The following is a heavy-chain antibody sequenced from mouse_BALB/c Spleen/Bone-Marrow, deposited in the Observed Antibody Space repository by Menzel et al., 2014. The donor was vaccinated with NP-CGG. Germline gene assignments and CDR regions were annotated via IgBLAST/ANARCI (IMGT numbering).Heavy chain of an antibody. J-gene: IGHJ3*01. V-gene: IGHV4-1*02. CDR3: ASLHYYGFFAY. CDR2: INPDSSTI. Sequence: VHLVESGGGLVQPGGSLKLSCAASGFDFSRYWMSWVRQAPGKGLEWIGEINPDSSTINYTPSLKDKFIISRDNAKKTLYLQKSEVRSEDTALYYCASLHYYGFFAYWGQGTLVTVSA. D-gene: IGHD1-2*01. CDR1: GFDFSRYW.